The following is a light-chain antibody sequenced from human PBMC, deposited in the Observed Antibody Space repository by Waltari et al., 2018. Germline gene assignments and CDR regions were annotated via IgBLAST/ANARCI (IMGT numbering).Light chain of an antibody. CDR1: QSVSSN. V-gene: IGKV3-15*01. Sequence: EIMMMQSPATLSVSPGERATLPCRASQSVSSNLAWYQHKPGQAPRRLIYGASTRATGIPARFSGSGSGTEFTLTISSLQSEDFAVYYCQQYNNWPWTFGQGTKVENK. J-gene: IGKJ1*01. CDR3: QQYNNWPWT. CDR2: GAS.